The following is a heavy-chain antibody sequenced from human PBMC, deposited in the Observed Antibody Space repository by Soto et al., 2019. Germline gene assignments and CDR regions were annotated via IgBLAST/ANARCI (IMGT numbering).Heavy chain of an antibody. CDR3: ARSIAGADPNSYYYGMDV. D-gene: IGHD6-13*01. Sequence: QVQLVESGGGVVQPGRSLRLSCAASAFTFSRYAMHWVRQAPGEGLGWVAVISYDGSFKYYADSVKGRVTISRDNSENTLYLQMNSLRAEDTAVYYCARSIAGADPNSYYYGMDVSGQGTTVTVSS. J-gene: IGHJ6*02. CDR1: AFTFSRYA. V-gene: IGHV3-30-3*01. CDR2: ISYDGSFK.